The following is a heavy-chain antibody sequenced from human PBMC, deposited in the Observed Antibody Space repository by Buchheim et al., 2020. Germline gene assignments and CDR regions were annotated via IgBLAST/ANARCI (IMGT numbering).Heavy chain of an antibody. J-gene: IGHJ6*02. CDR1: GFTFSSYW. Sequence: EVQLVESGGGLVQPGGSLRLSCAASGFTFSSYWMHWVRHAPGKGLVWVSRINSDGSSTSYADSVKGRFTISRDNAKNTLYLQMNSLRAEDTAVYYCARDQVWYYYDSSGYPQGMDVWGQGTT. CDR2: INSDGSST. D-gene: IGHD3-22*01. CDR3: ARDQVWYYYDSSGYPQGMDV. V-gene: IGHV3-74*01.